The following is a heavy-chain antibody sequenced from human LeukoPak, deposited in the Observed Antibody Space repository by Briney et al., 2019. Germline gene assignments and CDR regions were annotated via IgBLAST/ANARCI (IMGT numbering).Heavy chain of an antibody. J-gene: IGHJ4*02. CDR3: ARDVDTATDQINDY. V-gene: IGHV1-18*04. Sequence: ASVKVSCKASGYTFTSHGISWVRQAPGQGLERMGWVSTYNGNTNYVPKYQGRVTMTTDTSTSTAYMELRSLRSDDTAVYYCARDVDTATDQINDYWGQGTLVAVSS. CDR1: GYTFTSHG. CDR2: VSTYNGNT. D-gene: IGHD5-18*01.